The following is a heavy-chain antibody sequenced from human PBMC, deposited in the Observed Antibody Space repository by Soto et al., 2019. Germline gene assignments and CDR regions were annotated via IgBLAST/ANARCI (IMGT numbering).Heavy chain of an antibody. Sequence: PSDTLSLTCTVSGGSISSGGYYWSWIRQHPGKGLEWTGYIYYSGSTYYNPSLKSRVTISVDTSKNQFSLKLSSVTAADTAVYYCARDLPSRGPGWFDPWGQGTLVTVSS. CDR1: GGSISSGGYY. CDR2: IYYSGST. CDR3: ARDLPSRGPGWFDP. V-gene: IGHV4-31*03. J-gene: IGHJ5*02.